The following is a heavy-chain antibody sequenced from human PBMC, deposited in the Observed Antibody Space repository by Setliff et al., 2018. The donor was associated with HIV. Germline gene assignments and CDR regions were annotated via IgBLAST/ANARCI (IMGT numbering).Heavy chain of an antibody. CDR3: ARDVEHMMDV. CDR1: GYTFTAYG. J-gene: IGHJ6*02. V-gene: IGHV1-18*01. CDR2: ISTYSDET. Sequence: ASVKVSCKPSGYTFTAYGLSWVRQAPGQGLEWMGWISTYSDETSYAQTLQGRVTMTTDISTSTAYMELRRLTFDDTAVYYCARDVEHMMDVWGQGTTVTVSS.